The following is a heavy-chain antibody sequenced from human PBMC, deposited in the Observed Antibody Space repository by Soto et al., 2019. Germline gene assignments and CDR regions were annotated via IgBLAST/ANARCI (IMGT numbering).Heavy chain of an antibody. Sequence: ASETLSLTCTVSGGSVSSGSYYWSWIRQPPGKGLEWIGHIYYAGSTNYNPSLKSRVTISVDTSKNQFSLRLSSVTAADTAGYYCARDYYGSGSFYGMDVWGQGTTVTVSS. J-gene: IGHJ6*02. CDR2: IYYAGST. CDR1: GGSVSSGSYY. V-gene: IGHV4-61*01. CDR3: ARDYYGSGSFYGMDV. D-gene: IGHD3-10*01.